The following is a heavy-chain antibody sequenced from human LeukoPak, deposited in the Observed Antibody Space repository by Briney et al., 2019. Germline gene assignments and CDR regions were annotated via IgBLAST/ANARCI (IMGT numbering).Heavy chain of an antibody. D-gene: IGHD2-8*01. V-gene: IGHV4-61*01. CDR1: GGSVSSGSYY. Sequence: SETLSLTCTVSGGSVSSGSYYWSWIRQPPGKGLEWIGYIYYSGSTNYNPSLKSRVTISVDTSKNQFSLKLSSVTAADTAVYYCARVLRINDPYCTNGVCYTYYFDYWGQGTLVTVSS. J-gene: IGHJ4*02. CDR2: IYYSGST. CDR3: ARVLRINDPYCTNGVCYTYYFDY.